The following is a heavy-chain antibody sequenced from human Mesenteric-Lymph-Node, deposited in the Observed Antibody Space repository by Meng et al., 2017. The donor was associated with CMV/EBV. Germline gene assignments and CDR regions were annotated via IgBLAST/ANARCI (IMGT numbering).Heavy chain of an antibody. D-gene: IGHD2-2*01. Sequence: GGSLRLSCAASGFTFSNNAMAWVRQAPGKGLEWVSTISKSGDRTYYADPVKGRFIISRDSSANTLYLQLSSLRVEDAALYYCAKLGLSSAGTNYFDYWGQGTLVTVSS. CDR1: GFTFSNNA. J-gene: IGHJ4*02. CDR2: ISKSGDRT. V-gene: IGHV3-23*01. CDR3: AKLGLSSAGTNYFDY.